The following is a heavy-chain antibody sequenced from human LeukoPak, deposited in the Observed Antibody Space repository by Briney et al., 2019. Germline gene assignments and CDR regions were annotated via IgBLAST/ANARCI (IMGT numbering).Heavy chain of an antibody. D-gene: IGHD6-19*01. CDR2: ISYRGST. CDR3: ARARYSSGWYYFDY. Sequence: SETLSLTCTVSSDSISGSYWSWIRQPPGKGLEWIGYISYRGSTNYNPSLKSRVTISLDTSKNQFSLKLSSVTAADTAVYYCARARYSSGWYYFDYWGQGTLVTVSS. CDR1: SDSISGSY. J-gene: IGHJ4*02. V-gene: IGHV4-59*08.